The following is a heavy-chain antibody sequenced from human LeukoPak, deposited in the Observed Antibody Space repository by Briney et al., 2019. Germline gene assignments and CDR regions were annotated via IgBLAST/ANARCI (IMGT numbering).Heavy chain of an antibody. V-gene: IGHV3-30*03. J-gene: IGHJ4*02. CDR1: GFTFSRHG. CDR3: ARDRAWNYFEY. CDR2: ISNDGRRK. Sequence: GGSLRLSCAPSGFTFSRHGMHWVRQAPGKGLEWVAIISNDGRRKYYAHSVEGRFTISRDNSKNTLYLQMDSLRAEDTAVYYCARDRAWNYFEYWGQGTLVTVTS. D-gene: IGHD3-3*01.